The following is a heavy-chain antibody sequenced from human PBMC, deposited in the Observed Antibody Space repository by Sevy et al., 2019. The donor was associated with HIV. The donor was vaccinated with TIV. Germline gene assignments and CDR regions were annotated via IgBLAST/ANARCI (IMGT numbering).Heavy chain of an antibody. V-gene: IGHV4-30-4*02. CDR3: ARDPGNSFGYLEGDGSDY. J-gene: IGHJ4*02. CDR2: IYDSGTT. D-gene: IGHD5-18*01. Sequence: SDTLSLTCTVSGDSISSGDYYWSWIRQPPGKGLEWIGFIYDSGTTYYNPSLKSRVSMSVDTSRNQFSLKLSSVTAADTAVYYCARDPGNSFGYLEGDGSDYWGQGTLVTVSS. CDR1: GDSISSGDYY.